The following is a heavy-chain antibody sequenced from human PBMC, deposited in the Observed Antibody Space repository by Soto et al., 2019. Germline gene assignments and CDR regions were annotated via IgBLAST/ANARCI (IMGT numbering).Heavy chain of an antibody. V-gene: IGHV1-8*01. CDR3: EVTTGY. D-gene: IGHD3-9*01. CDR2: VSPDSGNA. J-gene: IGHJ4*02. CDR1: GYTFTDYD. Sequence: ASVKVSCKTSGYTFTDYDINWVRQAPGQGLEWKGWVSPDSGNAGYAQQLQGRVSMTSDTSTSTVYMELTSLRSEDTAVYFCEVTTGYWGQGTMVTVS.